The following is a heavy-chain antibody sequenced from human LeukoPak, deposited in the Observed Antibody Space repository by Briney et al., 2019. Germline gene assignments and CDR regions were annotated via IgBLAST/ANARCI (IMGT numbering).Heavy chain of an antibody. CDR1: GYSISSGYY. D-gene: IGHD2-15*01. J-gene: IGHJ4*02. CDR2: IYHSGST. Sequence: PSETLSLTCAVSGYSISSGYYWGWIRQPPGKGLEWIGSIYHSGSTYYNPSVKSRVTISVDTSKNQFSLKLSSVTAADTAVYYCARLRYCSGGSCYRFDYWGQGTLVTVSS. V-gene: IGHV4-38-2*01. CDR3: ARLRYCSGGSCYRFDY.